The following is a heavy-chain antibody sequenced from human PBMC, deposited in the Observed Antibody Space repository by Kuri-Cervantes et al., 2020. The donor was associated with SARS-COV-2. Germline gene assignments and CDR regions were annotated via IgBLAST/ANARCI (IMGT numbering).Heavy chain of an antibody. CDR2: IYYSGST. CDR3: ARQGFSKGGYFDY. V-gene: IGHV4-39*01. CDR1: GGPISSSSYY. D-gene: IGHD3-3*01. Sequence: SETLSLTCTVSGGPISSSSYYWGWIRQPPGKGLEWIGSIYYSGSTYYNPSLKSRVTISVDTSKNQFSLKLSSVTAADTAVYYCARQGFSKGGYFDYWGQGTLVTDSS. J-gene: IGHJ4*02.